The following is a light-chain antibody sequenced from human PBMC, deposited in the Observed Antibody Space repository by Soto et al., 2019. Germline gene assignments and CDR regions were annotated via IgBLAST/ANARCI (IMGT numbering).Light chain of an antibody. J-gene: IGKJ4*01. V-gene: IGKV1-12*01. CDR2: AVS. CDR1: QDINNW. Sequence: DIQMTPSPSSVSAYVGDRVTISCRASQDINNWLAWYQQKPGKAPELLIYAVSYLQSGVPSRFSGSGSGTDFTLTISSLQPEDFATYFCKQSSAFPLTFGGGTKVDIK. CDR3: KQSSAFPLT.